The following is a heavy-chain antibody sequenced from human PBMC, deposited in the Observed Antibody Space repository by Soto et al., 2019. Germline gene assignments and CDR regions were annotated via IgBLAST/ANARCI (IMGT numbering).Heavy chain of an antibody. V-gene: IGHV1-69*01. Sequence: QVQLVQSGAEVKKPGSSVKVSCKASGRTFSNYAITWVRQAPGQGLEWVGGIIPIFGTAKYAPNFQGRVTITADESTRSGYMELSSLRSEDTAVYYCARVVNSGWLRGGFDYWGQGTLVTVSS. J-gene: IGHJ4*02. CDR3: ARVVNSGWLRGGFDY. CDR2: IIPIFGTA. D-gene: IGHD6-19*01. CDR1: GRTFSNYA.